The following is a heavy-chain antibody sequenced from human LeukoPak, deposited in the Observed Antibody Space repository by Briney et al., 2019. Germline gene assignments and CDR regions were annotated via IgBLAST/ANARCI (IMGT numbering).Heavy chain of an antibody. V-gene: IGHV1-18*01. CDR2: ISAYNGNT. D-gene: IGHD6-19*01. CDR3: ARERSIAVAGTLRREVYYMDV. Sequence: ASVKVSCKASGYTFTSYGISWVRQAPGQGLEWMGWISAYNGNTNYAQKLQGRVTMTTDTSTSTAYMELRSLRSEDTAVYYCARERSIAVAGTLRREVYYMDVWGKGTTVTVSS. J-gene: IGHJ6*03. CDR1: GYTFTSYG.